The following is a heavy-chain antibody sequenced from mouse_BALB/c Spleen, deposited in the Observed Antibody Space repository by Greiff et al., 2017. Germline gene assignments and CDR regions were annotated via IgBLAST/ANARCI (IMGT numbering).Heavy chain of an antibody. V-gene: IGHV14-3*02. CDR1: GFNIKDTY. J-gene: IGHJ4*01. CDR2: IDPANGNT. D-gene: IGHD3-1*01. CDR3: ACTARAARYAMDY. Sequence: EVQLQQSGAELVKPGASVKLSCTASGFNIKDTYMHWVKQRPEQGLEWIGRIDPANGNTKYDPKFQGKATITADTSSNTAYLQLSSLTSEDTAVYYCACTARAARYAMDYWGQGTSVTVSS.